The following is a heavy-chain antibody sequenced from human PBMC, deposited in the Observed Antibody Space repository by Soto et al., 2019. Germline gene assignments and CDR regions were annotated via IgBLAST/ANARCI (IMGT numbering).Heavy chain of an antibody. Sequence: GESLKISCKGSGYSFTSYWIGWVRQMPGKGLEWMGIIYPRNSDTKYSPSFQGQVTISADKSISTAYLQWSGLKASDTGMYYCAKYSGRIVGANCYYYGRDVWGQGTTVTVAS. D-gene: IGHD1-26*01. CDR2: IYPRNSDT. CDR1: GYSFTSYW. V-gene: IGHV5-51*01. J-gene: IGHJ6*02. CDR3: AKYSGRIVGANCYYYGRDV.